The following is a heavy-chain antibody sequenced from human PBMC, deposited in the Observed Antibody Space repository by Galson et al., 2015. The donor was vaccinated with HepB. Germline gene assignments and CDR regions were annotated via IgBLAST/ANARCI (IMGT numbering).Heavy chain of an antibody. D-gene: IGHD5-12*01. CDR1: GYTFTGYY. CDR2: INPNSGGT. J-gene: IGHJ6*02. Sequence: SVKVSCKASGYTFTGYYMHWVRQAPGQGLEWMGWINPNSGGTNYAQKFQGWVTMTRDTSISTAYMELSRLRSEDTAVYYCARPTLSGYDWGDYYYYYGMDVWGQGTTVTVSS. V-gene: IGHV1-2*04. CDR3: ARPTLSGYDWGDYYYYYGMDV.